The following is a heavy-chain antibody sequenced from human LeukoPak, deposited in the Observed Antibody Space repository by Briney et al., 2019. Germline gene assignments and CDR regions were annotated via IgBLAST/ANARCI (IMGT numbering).Heavy chain of an antibody. CDR2: INQVGSQK. Sequence: PGGSLRLSCAASGFSFSSHWMSWVRQAPGKGLEWVANINQVGSQKYYVDSVKGRFSISRDNAKNSLYLQMNSLRAEDTAVYYCARGYSYVFYWGQGTLVSVSS. CDR1: GFSFSSHW. CDR3: ARGYSYVFY. V-gene: IGHV3-7*04. J-gene: IGHJ4*02. D-gene: IGHD5-18*01.